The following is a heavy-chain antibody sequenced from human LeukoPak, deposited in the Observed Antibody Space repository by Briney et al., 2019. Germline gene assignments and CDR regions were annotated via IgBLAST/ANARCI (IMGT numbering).Heavy chain of an antibody. CDR2: ISGSGGST. J-gene: IGHJ4*02. CDR1: AFTFSSYA. D-gene: IGHD5-12*01. V-gene: IGHV3-23*01. Sequence: GGSLRLSCAASAFTFSSYAMRWVRQAPGKGLEWVSGISGSGGSTYYADSVKGRFTISRDNSKNTLYLQMNSLRAEDTAVYYCAKSGGYSGYDLGYWGQGTLVTVAS. CDR3: AKSGGYSGYDLGY.